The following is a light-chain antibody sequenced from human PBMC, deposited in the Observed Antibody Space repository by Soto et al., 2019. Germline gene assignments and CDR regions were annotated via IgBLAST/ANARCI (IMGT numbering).Light chain of an antibody. CDR2: DVS. J-gene: IGKJ5*01. Sequence: EIVVTQSPATLSLSPGEIATLSCRASQSVTSYLAWYQQKPGQAPRLLIYDVSNRASGIPARFSGSGSETDFTLTISSLEPEDFAVYYCQQRSDWPLTFGQGTRLEIK. CDR1: QSVTSY. V-gene: IGKV3-11*01. CDR3: QQRSDWPLT.